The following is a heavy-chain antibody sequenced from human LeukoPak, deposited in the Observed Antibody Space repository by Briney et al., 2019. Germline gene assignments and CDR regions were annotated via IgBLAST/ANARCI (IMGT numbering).Heavy chain of an antibody. D-gene: IGHD4-17*01. CDR2: IYYSGST. Sequence: SQTLSLTCTVSGGSISSGGYYWSWIRQHPGKGLEWIGYIYYSGSTYYNPSLKSRVTISVDTSKNQFSRKLSSLTAADKAVYYCARSITPTVSFSYYYMDVWGKGPTVTVSS. J-gene: IGHJ6*03. CDR1: GGSISSGGYY. V-gene: IGHV4-31*03. CDR3: ARSITPTVSFSYYYMDV.